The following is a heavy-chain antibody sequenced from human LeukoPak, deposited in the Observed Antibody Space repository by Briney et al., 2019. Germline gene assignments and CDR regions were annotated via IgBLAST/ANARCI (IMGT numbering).Heavy chain of an antibody. J-gene: IGHJ4*02. D-gene: IGHD3-3*02. CDR3: ARGSLAFASDY. V-gene: IGHV4-59*07. Sequence: SDTLSLTCTVSDDSITIYYWTWIRQPPGKGLEWIGYIDHTGSTNYNPSLNSRVTISRDTSKNHFSLELSSVTAADTAVYFCARGSLAFASDYWGQGILVTVSS. CDR1: DDSITIYY. CDR2: IDHTGST.